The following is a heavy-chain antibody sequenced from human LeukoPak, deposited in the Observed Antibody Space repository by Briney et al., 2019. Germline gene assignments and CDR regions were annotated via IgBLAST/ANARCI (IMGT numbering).Heavy chain of an antibody. CDR3: ARVGGKLGYCTSTSCPNWFDP. Sequence: ASVKVSCKASGGTFSSYAISWVRQASGQGLEWMGGIIPIFGTANYAQKFQGRVTITADESTSTAYMELSSLRSEDTAVYYCARVGGKLGYCTSTSCPNWFDPWGQGTLVTVSS. J-gene: IGHJ5*02. V-gene: IGHV1-69*13. CDR1: GGTFSSYA. CDR2: IIPIFGTA. D-gene: IGHD2-2*01.